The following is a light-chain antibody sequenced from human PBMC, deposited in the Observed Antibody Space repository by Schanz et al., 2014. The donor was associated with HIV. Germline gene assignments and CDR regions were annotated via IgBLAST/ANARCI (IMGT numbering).Light chain of an antibody. CDR1: SSDVGGYNY. CDR2: DVD. J-gene: IGLJ1*01. V-gene: IGLV2-14*03. Sequence: QSALTQPASVSGSPGQSITISCTGTSSDVGGYNYVSWYQQHPGKAPKLIIYDVDNRPSGVSSRFSGSKSGNTASLTISGLQAEDEADYYCSSYTSSSTYVFGTGTKVTVL. CDR3: SSYTSSSTYV.